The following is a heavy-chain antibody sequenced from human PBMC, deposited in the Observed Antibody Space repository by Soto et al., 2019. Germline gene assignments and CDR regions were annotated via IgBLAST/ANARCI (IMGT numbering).Heavy chain of an antibody. CDR1: GFTFSSYA. CDR3: AKAVVVVPAAIWYYYGMDV. Sequence: EVQLLESGGGLVQPGGSLRLSCAASGFTFSSYAMSWVRQAPGKGLEWVSAISGSGGSTYYADSVKGRFTISRDNSKNTLYLQMNSLRAEDTAVYYCAKAVVVVPAAIWYYYGMDVWGRGTTVTVSS. CDR2: ISGSGGST. J-gene: IGHJ6*02. V-gene: IGHV3-23*01. D-gene: IGHD2-2*01.